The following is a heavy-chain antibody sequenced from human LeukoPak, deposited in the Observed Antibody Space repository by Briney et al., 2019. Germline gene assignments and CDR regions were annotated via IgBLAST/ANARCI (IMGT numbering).Heavy chain of an antibody. J-gene: IGHJ3*01. V-gene: IGHV3-33*01. Sequence: GGSLRLSCAASGFTFSSYGMHWVRQAPGKGLEWVAVIWYDGSDEYYTDSVKGRFTIFRDNSKNTLYLQMDSLRAEDTAIYYCARAGDAFDLWGQGTLVTVSS. CDR3: ARAGDAFDL. CDR1: GFTFSSYG. CDR2: IWYDGSDE.